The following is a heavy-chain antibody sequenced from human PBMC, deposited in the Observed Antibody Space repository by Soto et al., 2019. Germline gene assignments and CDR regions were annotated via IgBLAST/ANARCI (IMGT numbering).Heavy chain of an antibody. Sequence: GGSLRLSCAAPGFTFRDYAMNWVRQAPGKGLEWVADISGNGNSARHADSVKGRFTISRDNSQNTLYLHMNSLRVDDTAIYYCGKERRGSGWSVCNFWGQGTLVTVSS. CDR1: GFTFRDYA. CDR2: ISGNGNSA. D-gene: IGHD6-19*01. J-gene: IGHJ4*02. CDR3: GKERRGSGWSVCNF. V-gene: IGHV3-23*01.